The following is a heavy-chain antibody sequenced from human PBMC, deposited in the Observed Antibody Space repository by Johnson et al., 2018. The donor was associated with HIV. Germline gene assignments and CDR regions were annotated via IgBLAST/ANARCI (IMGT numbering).Heavy chain of an antibody. CDR3: TTGLYWNDAFDI. CDR2: ISSSGTTI. Sequence: VQLMESGGGLVKPGGSLRLSCAASGFNFSDYYMSWIRQAPGKGLEWVSYISSSGTTIYYADSVKGRFTISRDNAKNSLYLQMNSLKTEDTAVYYCTTGLYWNDAFDIWGQGTMVTVSS. J-gene: IGHJ3*02. CDR1: GFNFSDYY. V-gene: IGHV3-11*01. D-gene: IGHD1-1*01.